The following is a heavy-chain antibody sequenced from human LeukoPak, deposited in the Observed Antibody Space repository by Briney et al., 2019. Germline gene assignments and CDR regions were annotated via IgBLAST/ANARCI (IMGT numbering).Heavy chain of an antibody. CDR2: INPNSGAT. CDR1: GYTFIGYY. CDR3: ARDLYGGTSGTFDY. V-gene: IGHV1-2*02. Sequence: ASVKVSCKASGYTFIGYYMHWVRQAPAQGLEWMGWINPNSGATKYAQKFQGRVTMTSDTSISTAYMELSRLRSDNTAVYYCARDLYGGTSGTFDYWGQGTLVTVSS. J-gene: IGHJ4*02. D-gene: IGHD4-23*01.